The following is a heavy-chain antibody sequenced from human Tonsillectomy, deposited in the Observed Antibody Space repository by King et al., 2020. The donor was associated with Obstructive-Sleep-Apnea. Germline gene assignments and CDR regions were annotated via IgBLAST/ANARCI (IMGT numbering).Heavy chain of an antibody. D-gene: IGHD3-10*01. CDR2: INPSGGST. CDR3: ARDRVPYSYGSGSYRENPIFDY. Sequence: VQLVESGAEVKKPGASVKVSCKASGYTFTSYYMHWVRQAPGQGLEWMGIINPSGGSTSYAQKFQGRVTMTRDTATSTVYMELSSLRSEDTAVYYCARDRVPYSYGSGSYRENPIFDYWGQGTLVTVSS. V-gene: IGHV1-46*01. J-gene: IGHJ4*02. CDR1: GYTFTSYY.